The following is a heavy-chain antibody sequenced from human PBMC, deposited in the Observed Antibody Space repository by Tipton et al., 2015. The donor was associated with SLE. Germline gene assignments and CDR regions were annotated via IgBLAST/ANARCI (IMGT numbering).Heavy chain of an antibody. CDR3: ARTRPGRHDDFDI. CDR2: IYYSGST. Sequence: TLSLTCTVSGGSISSYYWSWIRQPPGKGLEWIGYIYYSGSTNYNPSLKSRVTISVDTSKNQFSLKLSSVTAADTAVYYCARTRPGRHDDFDIWGQGTMVTVSP. CDR1: GGSISSYY. V-gene: IGHV4-59*12. J-gene: IGHJ3*02.